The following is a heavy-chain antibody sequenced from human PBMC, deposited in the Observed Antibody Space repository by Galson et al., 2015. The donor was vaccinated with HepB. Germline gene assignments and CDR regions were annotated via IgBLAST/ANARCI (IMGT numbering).Heavy chain of an antibody. CDR3: ARVYVWKQWLVQWWYFDL. J-gene: IGHJ2*01. Sequence: SLRLSCAASGFTFSDYYMSWIRQAPGKGLEWVSYISSSGSTIYYADSVKGRFTISRDNAKNSLYLQMNSLRAEDTAVYYCARVYVWKQWLVQWWYFDLWGRGTLVTVSS. D-gene: IGHD6-19*01. CDR2: ISSSGSTI. V-gene: IGHV3-11*01. CDR1: GFTFSDYY.